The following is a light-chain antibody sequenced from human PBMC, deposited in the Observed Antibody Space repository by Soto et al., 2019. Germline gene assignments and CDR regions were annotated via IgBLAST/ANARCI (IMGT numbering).Light chain of an antibody. V-gene: IGKV4-1*01. CDR3: LQYNGIPWT. J-gene: IGKJ1*01. CDR1: HSVVDTGSNTSY. Sequence: DIAMTLSPDSLAVSLGKWATINCKSSHSVVDTGSNTSYLAWYQQQPRQPPKLLIYWTSTRQSGVPDRFSGSGSGTEFTLTISSLPAEDVAVYHCLQYNGIPWTFGQGTKVEVK. CDR2: WTS.